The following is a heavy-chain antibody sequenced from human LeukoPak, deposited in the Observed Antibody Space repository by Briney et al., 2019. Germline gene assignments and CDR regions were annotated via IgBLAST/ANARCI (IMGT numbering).Heavy chain of an antibody. Sequence: GGSLRLSCEVSGFTSSTYTMNSVRQAPGKGLEWVSSISSSGLYIYYADSVKGRFTISRDNAKNSLYLQMSSLRAEDTAVYYCAREERDGYNYYWYFDLWGRGTLVTVSS. D-gene: IGHD5-24*01. CDR2: ISSSGLYI. J-gene: IGHJ2*01. CDR1: GFTSSTYT. CDR3: AREERDGYNYYWYFDL. V-gene: IGHV3-21*01.